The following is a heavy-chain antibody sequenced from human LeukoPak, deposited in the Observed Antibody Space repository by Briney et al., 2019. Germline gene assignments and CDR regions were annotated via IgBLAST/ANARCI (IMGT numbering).Heavy chain of an antibody. CDR2: IYYSGST. CDR1: GGSISSYY. J-gene: IGHJ3*02. CDR3: ARLYTYAYGSPGAFDI. Sequence: SETLSLTCTVSGGSISSYYWSWIRQPPGKGLEWIGYIYYSGSTNYNPSLKSRVTISVDTSTNQFSLKLSSVTAADTAVYYCARLYTYAYGSPGAFDIWGQGTVVTVSS. V-gene: IGHV4-59*08. D-gene: IGHD3-16*01.